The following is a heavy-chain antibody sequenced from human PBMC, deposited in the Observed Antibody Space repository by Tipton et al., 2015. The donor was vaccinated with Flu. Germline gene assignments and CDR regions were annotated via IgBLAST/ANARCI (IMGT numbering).Heavy chain of an antibody. V-gene: IGHV4-59*08. Sequence: TLSLTCTVSGGSISGYYWSWIRQPPGQGLEWIGCVYYSGPTRYNSSLKSRVTISVDTSKNQFSLRLTSVTAADTAVYFCARRDYSNYVSEPKNWFDPWGQGTLVTVSS. D-gene: IGHD4-11*01. CDR3: ARRDYSNYVSEPKNWFDP. J-gene: IGHJ5*02. CDR2: VYYSGPT. CDR1: GGSISGYY.